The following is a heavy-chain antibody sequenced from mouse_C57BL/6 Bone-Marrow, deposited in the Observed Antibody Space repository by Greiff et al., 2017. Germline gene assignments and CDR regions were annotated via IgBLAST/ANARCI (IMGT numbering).Heavy chain of an antibody. J-gene: IGHJ3*01. Sequence: QVQLQQPGAELVMPGASVKLSCKASGYTFTSYWMHWVKQRPGQGLEWIGEIDPSDSYTNYNQKFKGKSTLTVDKSSSTAYMQLSSLTSEDSAVYYCAREGSSPWFAYWGQGTLDTVSA. V-gene: IGHV1-69*01. CDR3: AREGSSPWFAY. CDR2: IDPSDSYT. D-gene: IGHD1-1*01. CDR1: GYTFTSYW.